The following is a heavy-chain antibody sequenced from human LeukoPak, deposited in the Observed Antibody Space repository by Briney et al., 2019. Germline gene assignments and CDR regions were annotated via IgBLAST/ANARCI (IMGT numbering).Heavy chain of an antibody. CDR1: GGFISSYY. J-gene: IGHJ2*01. Sequence: SETLSLTCTVSGGFISSYYWSWIRQPPGKGLEWIGYIYYSASTSYNPSLKSRVTMSADTSKNQFSLRLSSVTAADTAVYYCARRGAYSGNDLAWYFDLWGRGTLVTVSS. D-gene: IGHD5-12*01. CDR3: ARRGAYSGNDLAWYFDL. V-gene: IGHV4-59*08. CDR2: IYYSAST.